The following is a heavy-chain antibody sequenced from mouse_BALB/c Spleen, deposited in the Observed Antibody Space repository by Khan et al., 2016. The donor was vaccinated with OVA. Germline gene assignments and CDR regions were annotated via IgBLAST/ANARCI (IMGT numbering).Heavy chain of an antibody. CDR1: GFNIKDYY. CDR3: ARRDYGNYWFAY. D-gene: IGHD2-1*01. V-gene: IGHV14-1*02. J-gene: IGHJ3*01. CDR2: IDPENGNT. Sequence: VQLKQSGAELVRPGALVKLSCKASGFNIKDYYMHWVKQRPEQGLEWIGWIDPENGNTIYDPRFLGKASITADTSSNTAYLQLSSLTSEDTAGYYCARRDYGNYWFAYWGQGTLVTVSA.